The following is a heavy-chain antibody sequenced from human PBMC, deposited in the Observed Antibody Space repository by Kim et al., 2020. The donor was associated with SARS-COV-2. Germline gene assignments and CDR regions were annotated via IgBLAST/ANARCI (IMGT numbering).Heavy chain of an antibody. Sequence: SETLSLTCAVYGGSFSGYYWSWIRQPPGKGLEWIGEINHSGSTNYNPSLKSRVPISVDTSKNQFSLKLSSVTAADTDVYYCARGRNRLPGIAVVQDDWG. D-gene: IGHD6-19*01. J-gene: IGHJ6*02. V-gene: IGHV4-34*01. CDR3: ARGRNRLPGIAVVQDD. CDR2: INHSGST. CDR1: GGSFSGYY.